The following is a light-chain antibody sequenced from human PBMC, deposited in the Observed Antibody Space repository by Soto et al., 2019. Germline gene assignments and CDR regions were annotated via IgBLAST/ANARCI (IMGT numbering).Light chain of an antibody. V-gene: IGKV1-27*01. CDR3: QIDKGVPDT. Sequence: DIQMTQSPSSLSASVRDRVTITCRASQDINNYLAWYQQKPGKVPKLLIYAASTLQPGVQSRFSGRGSGTVFTLIINSLQSEDVATYFCQIDKGVPDTFGRETRLEIK. CDR2: AAS. CDR1: QDINNY. J-gene: IGKJ2*01.